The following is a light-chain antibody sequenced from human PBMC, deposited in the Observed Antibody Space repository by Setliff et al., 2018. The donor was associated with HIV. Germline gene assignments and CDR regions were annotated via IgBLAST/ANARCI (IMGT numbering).Light chain of an antibody. CDR3: SSYTSTNTWV. CDR2: EVN. Sequence: QSALAQPPSVSGSPRQSVTISCTGTSSDVGSYNRVSRYQQSPGTAPKLMIYEVNYRPSGVPDRFSGSKSGNTASLTISGLQAEDEASYYCSSYTSTNTWVFGTGTKVTVL. CDR1: SSDVGSYNR. J-gene: IGLJ1*01. V-gene: IGLV2-18*02.